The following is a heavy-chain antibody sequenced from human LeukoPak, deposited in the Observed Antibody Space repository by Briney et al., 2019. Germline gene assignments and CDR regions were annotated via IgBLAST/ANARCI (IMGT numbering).Heavy chain of an antibody. CDR2: INPNSGGT. Sequence: ASVKVSCKASGYTFTGYYMHWVRQAPGQGLEWMGWINPNSGGTNYAQKFQGRVTMTRDTSISTAYMELSRLRSDDTAVYYCARDLYYYDSSGYVGAFDIWGRGTMVTVSS. J-gene: IGHJ3*02. V-gene: IGHV1-2*02. CDR1: GYTFTGYY. CDR3: ARDLYYYDSSGYVGAFDI. D-gene: IGHD3-22*01.